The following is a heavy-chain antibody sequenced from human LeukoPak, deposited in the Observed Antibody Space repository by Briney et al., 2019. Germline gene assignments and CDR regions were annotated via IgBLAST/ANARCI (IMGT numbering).Heavy chain of an antibody. CDR2: IKTDGSTT. J-gene: IGHJ4*02. CDR1: GFTFSSSW. V-gene: IGHV3-74*01. CDR3: AKDRKALDYFDY. Sequence: GGSLRLSCAVSGFTFSSSWMHWVRQALGKGLVWVSHIKTDGSTTAYADSVKGRFTISRDNAKNTLYLQMNSLRAEDTAVYYCAKDRKALDYFDYWGQGTLVTVSS.